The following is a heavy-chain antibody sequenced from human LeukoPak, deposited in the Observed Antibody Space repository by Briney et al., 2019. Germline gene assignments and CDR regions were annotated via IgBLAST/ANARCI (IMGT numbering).Heavy chain of an antibody. J-gene: IGHJ5*02. Sequence: GGSLRLSCAASGFTVSSNYMSWVRQAPGKGLDWVSVIDSGGSTYYADSVKGRFTISRDNSKNTLYLQMNSLRAEDTAVCYCARSASYCSSTSCHRWFDPWGQGTLVTVSS. V-gene: IGHV3-66*01. CDR1: GFTVSSNY. CDR3: ARSASYCSSTSCHRWFDP. CDR2: IDSGGST. D-gene: IGHD2-2*01.